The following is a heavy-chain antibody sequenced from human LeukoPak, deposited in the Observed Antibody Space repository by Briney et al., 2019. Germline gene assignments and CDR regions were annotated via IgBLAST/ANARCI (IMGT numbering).Heavy chain of an antibody. CDR2: ISAYNGNT. V-gene: IGHV1-18*01. CDR3: ARDRAASGWNYGMDV. D-gene: IGHD6-19*01. J-gene: IGHJ6*02. Sequence: ASVKVSCKASSYTFTSYGISWVRQAPGQGLEWMGWISAYNGNTNYAQKLQGRVTMTTDTSTSTAYMELRSLRSDDTAVYYCARDRAASGWNYGMDVWGQGTTVTVS. CDR1: SYTFTSYG.